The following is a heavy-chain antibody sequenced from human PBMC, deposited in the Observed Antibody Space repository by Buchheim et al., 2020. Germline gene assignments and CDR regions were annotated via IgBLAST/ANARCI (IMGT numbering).Heavy chain of an antibody. CDR3: AKDGTLAAAATTYFNY. J-gene: IGHJ4*02. CDR2: ISGSGGDR. V-gene: IGHV3-23*01. CDR1: GFTFSSYA. D-gene: IGHD6-13*01. Sequence: ELQLLESGGGLAQPGGSLRLSCAASGFTFSSYAMSWVRQAPGKGLEWVSVISGSGGDRYYAASVKGWFTISRDNSKNTLYLQMNSLRAEDTAVYYCAKDGTLAAAATTYFNYWGQGTL.